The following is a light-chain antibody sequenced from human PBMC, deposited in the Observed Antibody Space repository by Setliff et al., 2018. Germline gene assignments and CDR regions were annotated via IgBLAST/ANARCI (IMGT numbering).Light chain of an antibody. V-gene: IGLV2-14*01. CDR1: SSDVGYYNY. Sequence: QSVLTQPASVSGSPGQSITISCTGTSSDVGYYNYVSWYQQHPGKAPKLMIYEVSNRLSGVSNRFSGSKSGNTASLTISGLQAEDEADYYCSSYTSSSTRVFGTGTKVTVL. CDR2: EVS. CDR3: SSYTSSSTRV. J-gene: IGLJ1*01.